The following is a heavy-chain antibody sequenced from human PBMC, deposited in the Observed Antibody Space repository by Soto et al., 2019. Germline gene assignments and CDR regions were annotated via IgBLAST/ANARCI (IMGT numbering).Heavy chain of an antibody. CDR1: GYTFIDYY. D-gene: IGHD3-22*01. CDR2: ISPKSGGT. CDR3: ARPPGFFYYSRDFGV. V-gene: IGHV1-2*02. J-gene: IGHJ1*01. Sequence: ASVKVSCKASGYTFIDYYMHWVRQAPGQGFEWMGRISPKSGGTNYAQKFQGRVTMTGNTSLNTAYMELSSLMSEDTAVYYCARPPGFFYYSRDFGVWGQGSQVTVSS.